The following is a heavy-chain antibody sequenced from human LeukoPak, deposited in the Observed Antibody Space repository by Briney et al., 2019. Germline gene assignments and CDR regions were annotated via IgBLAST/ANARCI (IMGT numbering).Heavy chain of an antibody. CDR1: GFTFSDYY. Sequence: GGSLRLSCAAAGFTFSDYYMSWIRQAPGKGVEWLSYISGSGSHTTYAASVRGRFTISRDNAKNSLSLQVNSLRADDTAVYYCARVGSTVAAGTPDYWGQGTLVTVSS. CDR3: ARVGSTVAAGTPDY. V-gene: IGHV3-11*06. D-gene: IGHD6-13*01. J-gene: IGHJ4*02. CDR2: ISGSGSHT.